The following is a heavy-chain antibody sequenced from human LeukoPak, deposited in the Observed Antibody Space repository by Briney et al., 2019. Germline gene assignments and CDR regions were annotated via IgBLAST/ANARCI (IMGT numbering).Heavy chain of an antibody. V-gene: IGHV3-23*01. Sequence: GGSLRLSCAASGFTFSSSAMSWVRQAPGKGLEWVSAISGSGGSTFYADSVKGRFTISRDNSKNTLYLQMNSLRAEDTAVYYCGRRAYSSGWYYFDYWGQGALVTVSS. CDR2: ISGSGGST. D-gene: IGHD6-19*01. CDR1: GFTFSSSA. J-gene: IGHJ4*02. CDR3: GRRAYSSGWYYFDY.